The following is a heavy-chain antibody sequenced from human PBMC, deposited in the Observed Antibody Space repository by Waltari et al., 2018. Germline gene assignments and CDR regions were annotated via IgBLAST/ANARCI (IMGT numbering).Heavy chain of an antibody. CDR1: GYTFTSYG. CDR3: ARDGIVATIWGDYFDY. J-gene: IGHJ4*02. D-gene: IGHD5-12*01. CDR2: ISANNGNT. Sequence: QVQLVQSGAEVKKPGASVKVSCKASGYTFTSYGISWVRQAPGQGLEWMGWISANNGNTNYAQKVQGRVTMTTDTSTSTAYMELRSLRSDDTAIYYCARDGIVATIWGDYFDYWGQGTLVTVSS. V-gene: IGHV1-18*01.